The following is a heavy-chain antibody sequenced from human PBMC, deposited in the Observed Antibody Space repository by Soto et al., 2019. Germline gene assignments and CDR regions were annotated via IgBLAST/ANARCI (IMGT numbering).Heavy chain of an antibody. V-gene: IGHV3-48*02. Sequence: EVQLVESGGGLVQPGGSLRLSCAASGFTFSTYTMNWVRQAPGKGLEWVSYISSSSSAIYYADSVKGRFTISRDNAKNSLYLQMNSLRDEDTAVYYCVSTCDTHNCYGADYWGQGTLVTVSS. CDR1: GFTFSTYT. D-gene: IGHD2-2*01. CDR3: VSTCDTHNCYGADY. CDR2: ISSSSSAI. J-gene: IGHJ4*02.